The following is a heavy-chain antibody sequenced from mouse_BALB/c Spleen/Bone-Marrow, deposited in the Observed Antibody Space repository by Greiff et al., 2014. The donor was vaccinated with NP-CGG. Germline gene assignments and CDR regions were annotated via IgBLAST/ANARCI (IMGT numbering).Heavy chain of an antibody. CDR2: IYPGEGDT. Sequence: QVHVKQSGAELARPGASVKLSRKTSGYTFTTYWMQWVKQRPGQGLEWIGAIYPGEGDTRYTQKFKGKATLTADKSSSTAYIQLSNLTSEDSAVYYCSREPSNWGYYWGQGTTLTVSS. CDR1: GYTFTTYW. J-gene: IGHJ2*01. CDR3: SREPSNWGYY. V-gene: IGHV1-87*01.